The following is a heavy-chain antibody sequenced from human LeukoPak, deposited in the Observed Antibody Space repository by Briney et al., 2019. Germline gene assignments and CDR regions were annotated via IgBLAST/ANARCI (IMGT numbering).Heavy chain of an antibody. CDR3: ARDSPIGGRNGYRIFDY. CDR1: GGSISSYY. V-gene: IGHV4-59*01. Sequence: PSETLSLTCTVSGGSISSYYWSWIRQPPGKGLEWIGSIYYSGGTNYNPSLKSRVTISVDTSKNQFSLKLSSVTAADTAVYFCARDSPIGGRNGYRIFDYWGQGTLVTVSS. J-gene: IGHJ4*02. D-gene: IGHD5-24*01. CDR2: IYYSGGT.